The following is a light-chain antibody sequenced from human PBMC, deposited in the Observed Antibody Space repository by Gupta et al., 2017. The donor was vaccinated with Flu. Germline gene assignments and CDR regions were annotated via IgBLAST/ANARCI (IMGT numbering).Light chain of an antibody. CDR1: SSDVGSSNR. Sequence: QSAPTQPRSVSGSPGQSVTISCTGTSSDVGSSNRVSWYQQRPGKAPNLILYDVTERPAGVPDRFSGSKSGNTASLSISGLQADDEADYYCSSHAGRVTWLFGTGTTVTVL. CDR3: SSHAGRVTWL. J-gene: IGLJ1*01. CDR2: DVT. V-gene: IGLV2-11*01.